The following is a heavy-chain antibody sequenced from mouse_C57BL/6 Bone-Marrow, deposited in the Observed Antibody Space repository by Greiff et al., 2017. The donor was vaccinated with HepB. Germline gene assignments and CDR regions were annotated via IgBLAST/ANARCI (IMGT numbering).Heavy chain of an antibody. Sequence: VQLQQSGAELVKPGASVKLSCKASGYTFTEYTIHWVKQRSGQGLEWIGWFYPGSGSIKYNEKFKDKATLTADKSSSTVYIELSRLTSEDSAVYFCARHVPYDYDVGHAMDYWGQGTSVTVSS. V-gene: IGHV1-62-2*01. CDR3: ARHVPYDYDVGHAMDY. CDR2: FYPGSGSI. CDR1: GYTFTEYT. J-gene: IGHJ4*01. D-gene: IGHD2-4*01.